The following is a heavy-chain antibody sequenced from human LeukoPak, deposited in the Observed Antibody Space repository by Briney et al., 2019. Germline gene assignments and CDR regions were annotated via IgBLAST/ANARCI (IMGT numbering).Heavy chain of an antibody. Sequence: ASVKVSCKVSGYTLTELSMHWVRQAPGKGLEWMGGSDPEDGEIIYAQKFQGRVIMTEDTSTETAYMELSSLRSEDTAVYYCAIIDYGDPLGNYWGQGTLVTVSS. V-gene: IGHV1-24*01. J-gene: IGHJ4*02. CDR1: GYTLTELS. D-gene: IGHD4-17*01. CDR2: SDPEDGEI. CDR3: AIIDYGDPLGNY.